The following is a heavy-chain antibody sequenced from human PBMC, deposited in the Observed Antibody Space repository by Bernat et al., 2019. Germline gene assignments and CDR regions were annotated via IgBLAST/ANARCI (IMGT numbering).Heavy chain of an antibody. Sequence: EEQLVDSGGGLVQPGGSLRLSCGASGFTFSTYWMSWVRQAPGKGLEWVANIKEDGSDKYYVDFVKGRFTISRDNARNSLYLEMNSLRVEDTAVYYCVRDTSGFDPWGRGTLVIVSS. CDR2: IKEDGSDK. D-gene: IGHD3-3*01. J-gene: IGHJ5*02. CDR1: GFTFSTYW. CDR3: VRDTSGFDP. V-gene: IGHV3-7*04.